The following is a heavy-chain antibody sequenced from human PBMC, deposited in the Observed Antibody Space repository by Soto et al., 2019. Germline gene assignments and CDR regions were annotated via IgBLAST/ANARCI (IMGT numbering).Heavy chain of an antibody. J-gene: IGHJ3*02. CDR2: ISSNGGST. V-gene: IGHV3-64*01. Sequence: SLRLSCAASGFTFSSYAMHWVRQAPGKGLEYVSAISSNGGSTYYANSVKGRFTISRDNSKNTLYLQMGSLRAEDMAVYYCARARDVLRWFGELLYGAFDIWGQGTMVTVSS. D-gene: IGHD3-10*01. CDR1: GFTFSSYA. CDR3: ARARDVLRWFGELLYGAFDI.